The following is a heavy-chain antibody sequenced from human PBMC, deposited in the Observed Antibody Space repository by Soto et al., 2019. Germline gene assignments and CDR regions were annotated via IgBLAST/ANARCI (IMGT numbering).Heavy chain of an antibody. J-gene: IGHJ6*02. CDR2: ISDDGDST. CDR1: GFTFSDNA. D-gene: IGHD6-13*01. Sequence: GGSLRLSCGASGFTFSDNAMTWVRQAPGKGLEWVSSISDDGDSTYYADSVKGRFAVSRDNSKNTLFLHMNSLGAEDTAVYYCAKSISTADNYGLDVWGQGTSVTVSS. CDR3: AKSISTADNYGLDV. V-gene: IGHV3-23*01.